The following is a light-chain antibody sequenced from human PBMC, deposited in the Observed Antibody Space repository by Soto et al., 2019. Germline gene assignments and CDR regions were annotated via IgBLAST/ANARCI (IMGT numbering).Light chain of an antibody. CDR3: QQYERWPPLT. Sequence: EIVLTQSPATLSLSPGERGTLSCRASQNIGRNLAWYQQKPGQAPRLLIFRASTRVPGIPARFTGGGSGAEFTLTINSLQSEDFAVYYCQQYERWPPLTFGGGTKVEIK. V-gene: IGKV3-15*01. J-gene: IGKJ4*01. CDR1: QNIGRN. CDR2: RAS.